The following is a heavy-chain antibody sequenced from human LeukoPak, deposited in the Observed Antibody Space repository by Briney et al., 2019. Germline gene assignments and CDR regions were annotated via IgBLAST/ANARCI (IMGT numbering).Heavy chain of an antibody. J-gene: IGHJ6*03. CDR1: GYTFTSYD. CDR2: MNPNRGNT. CDR3: ATGPKYYYYMDV. Sequence: ASVKVSCKASGYTFTSYDINWVRQATGQGLEWMGWMNPNRGNTGYAQKFQGRVTITRNTSISTAYMELSSLRSEDTAVYYCATGPKYYYYMDVWGKGTTVTVSS. V-gene: IGHV1-8*03.